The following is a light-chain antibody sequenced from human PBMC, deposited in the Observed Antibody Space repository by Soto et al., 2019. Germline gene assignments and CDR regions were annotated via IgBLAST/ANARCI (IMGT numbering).Light chain of an antibody. CDR1: QSVSTY. V-gene: IGKV3-11*01. Sequence: ETVLTQSPATLSLSPGERAILSCRASQSVSTYLAWYQQKPGQAPRLLIYDAVNRATGIPARFSGSGSGTDSTLIIDSLEPEDFAVYYCQQRINWPLTFGGGTKVDIK. J-gene: IGKJ4*01. CDR3: QQRINWPLT. CDR2: DAV.